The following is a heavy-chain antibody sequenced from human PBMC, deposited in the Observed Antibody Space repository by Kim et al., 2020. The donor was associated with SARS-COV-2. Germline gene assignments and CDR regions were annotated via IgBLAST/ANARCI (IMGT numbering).Heavy chain of an antibody. J-gene: IGHJ5*02. CDR2: INPNSGGT. D-gene: IGHD6-19*01. CDR1: GYTFTGYY. CDR3: ARDSERDSSGWYGNWFDP. Sequence: ASVKVSCKASGYTFTGYYMHWVRQAPGQGLKWIGWINPNSGGTNYAQKFQGRVTMTRDTSISTAYMELSRLRSDDTAVYYCARDSERDSSGWYGNWFDPWGQGTLVTVSS. V-gene: IGHV1-2*02.